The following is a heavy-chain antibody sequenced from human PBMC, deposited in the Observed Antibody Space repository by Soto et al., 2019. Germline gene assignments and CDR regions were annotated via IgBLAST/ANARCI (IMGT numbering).Heavy chain of an antibody. J-gene: IGHJ5*02. Sequence: ASVKFSCKASGGTFSSYAISWVRQAPGQGLEWMGGIIPIFGTANYAQKFQGRVTITADTSKNQFSLQLNSVTPEDTAVYYCAKANGNNWFDPWGQGTLVTVSS. V-gene: IGHV1-69*06. D-gene: IGHD1-1*01. CDR1: GGTFSSYA. CDR2: IIPIFGTA. CDR3: AKANGNNWFDP.